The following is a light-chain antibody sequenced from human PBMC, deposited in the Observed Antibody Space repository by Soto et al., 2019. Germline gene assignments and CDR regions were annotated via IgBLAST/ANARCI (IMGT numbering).Light chain of an antibody. V-gene: IGKV1-12*01. Sequence: DIQMTQSPSSVSASVGDRVTITCRASQNIGTWLAWYQQKPGKAPNLLIYSASSLQPGAPSRFSAGESGTAFLPPTTGRQPEDFATYYCQQSSTFPITFGQGTRLEIK. J-gene: IGKJ5*01. CDR2: SAS. CDR3: QQSSTFPIT. CDR1: QNIGTW.